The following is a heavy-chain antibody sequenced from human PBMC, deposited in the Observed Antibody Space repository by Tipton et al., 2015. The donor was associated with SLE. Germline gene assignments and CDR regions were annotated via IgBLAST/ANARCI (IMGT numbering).Heavy chain of an antibody. J-gene: IGHJ6*02. CDR3: ARDFWSGYGYYYYGMDV. CDR1: GGSISSSRYY. V-gene: IGHV4-39*07. D-gene: IGHD3-3*01. Sequence: LRLSCTVSGGSISSSRYYWGWIRQPPGKGLEWIGSIYYSGSTNYNPSLKSRVTISVDTSKNQFSLKLSSVTAADTAVYYCARDFWSGYGYYYYGMDVWGQGTTVTVSS. CDR2: IYYSGST.